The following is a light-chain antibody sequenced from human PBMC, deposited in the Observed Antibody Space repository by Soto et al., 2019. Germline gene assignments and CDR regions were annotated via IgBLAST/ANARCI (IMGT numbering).Light chain of an antibody. J-gene: IGKJ1*01. V-gene: IGKV1-5*01. CDR3: QQYTPYSVWT. CDR2: DAS. CDR1: ESISSW. Sequence: DIQMTQSPSTLSASVGDRVTITCRASESISSWLAWYQQKPGKAPKFLIYDASSLKSGVPSRFSGSGSGTDFTLTISSLQPDDFATYYCQQYTPYSVWTFGQGTKVEIK.